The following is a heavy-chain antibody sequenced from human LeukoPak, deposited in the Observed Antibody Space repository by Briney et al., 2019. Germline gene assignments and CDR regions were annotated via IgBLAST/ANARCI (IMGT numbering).Heavy chain of an antibody. CDR1: GGSISSYY. CDR2: IYYSGST. D-gene: IGHD4-17*01. V-gene: IGHV4-59*01. Sequence: SETLSPTCTVSGGSISSYYWSWIRQPPGKGLEWIGYIYYSGSTNYNPSLKSRVTISVDTSKNQFSLKLSSVTAADTAVYYCAREAYGDYLYYFDYWGQGTLVTVSS. J-gene: IGHJ4*02. CDR3: AREAYGDYLYYFDY.